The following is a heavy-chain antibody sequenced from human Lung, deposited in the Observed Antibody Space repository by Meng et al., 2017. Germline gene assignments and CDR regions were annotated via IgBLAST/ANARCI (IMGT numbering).Heavy chain of an antibody. Sequence: ASVKVSCKASGYTFSNYDINWVRQATGQGPEWMGWMNPNSGNTDYAQKFQGRVTMTRNTTTSTAYMELSSLRSDDTAVYYCTRVMPLEKNDYFYAAMDVWGQGTTVTVSS. D-gene: IGHD2/OR15-2a*01. J-gene: IGHJ6*02. CDR1: GYTFSNYD. V-gene: IGHV1-8*01. CDR2: MNPNSGNT. CDR3: TRVMPLEKNDYFYAAMDV.